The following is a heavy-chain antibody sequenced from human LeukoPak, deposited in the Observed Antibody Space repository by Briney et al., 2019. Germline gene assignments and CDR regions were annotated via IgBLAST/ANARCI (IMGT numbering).Heavy chain of an antibody. CDR3: ARPDSGYVSYFDY. J-gene: IGHJ4*02. Sequence: PGGSLRLSCAASGFTFSSCEMNWVRQAPGKGLEWVSYISSSGSTIYYADSVKGRFTISRDNAKNSLYLRMNSLRAEDTAVYYCARPDSGYVSYFDYWGQGTLVTVSS. V-gene: IGHV3-48*03. CDR1: GFTFSSCE. CDR2: ISSSGSTI. D-gene: IGHD5-12*01.